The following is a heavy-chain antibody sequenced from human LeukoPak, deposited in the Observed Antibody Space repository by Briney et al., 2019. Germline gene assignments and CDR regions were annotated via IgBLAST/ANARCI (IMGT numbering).Heavy chain of an antibody. CDR3: ASGKAYCSSTSCYLDAFDI. V-gene: IGHV4-59*08. CDR1: GGSIRSYH. Sequence: SETLSLTCTVSGGSIRSYHWSWIRQSPGKGLEWIGYIYNTGSTNYNPSLKSRVTISVDTSKNQFSLKLTSVTAADTAVYYCASGKAYCSSTSCYLDAFDIWGQGTMVTVSS. CDR2: IYNTGST. D-gene: IGHD2-2*01. J-gene: IGHJ3*02.